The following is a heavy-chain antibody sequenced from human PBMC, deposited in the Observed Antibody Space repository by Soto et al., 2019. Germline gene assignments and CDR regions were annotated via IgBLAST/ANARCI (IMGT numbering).Heavy chain of an antibody. Sequence: QVQLVESGGDLVKPGGSLRISCEASGFTFSDHYMSWVRQAPGKGLEWISYISSSGGALYYADSVKGRFTISRDNTKNSLYLQMNSLRAEDTAVYYCARDPDTSSKIDYWGPGTLVTVSS. CDR2: ISSSGGAL. CDR3: ARDPDTSSKIDY. CDR1: GFTFSDHY. V-gene: IGHV3-11*01. D-gene: IGHD2-2*01. J-gene: IGHJ4*02.